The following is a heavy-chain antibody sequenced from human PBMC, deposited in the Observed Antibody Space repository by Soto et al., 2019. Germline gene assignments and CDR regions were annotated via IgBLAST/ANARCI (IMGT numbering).Heavy chain of an antibody. Sequence: QVQLVQSGAEVKKPGASVKVSCKASGYTFTSYAMHWVRQAPGQRLEWMGWINAGNGNTKYSQKFQGRVTITRDTSASTAYMELSSLRSEETAVYYCARDLFVRGYDILTGYDYWGQGTLVTVSS. V-gene: IGHV1-3*01. CDR2: INAGNGNT. J-gene: IGHJ4*02. CDR3: ARDLFVRGYDILTGYDY. D-gene: IGHD3-9*01. CDR1: GYTFTSYA.